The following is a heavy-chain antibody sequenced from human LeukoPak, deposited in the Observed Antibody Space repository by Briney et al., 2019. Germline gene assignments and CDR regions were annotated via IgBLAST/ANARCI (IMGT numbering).Heavy chain of an antibody. V-gene: IGHV4-34*01. CDR2: INHSGST. CDR1: GGSFSGYY. J-gene: IGHJ4*02. D-gene: IGHD3-3*01. Sequence: SETLSLTCAVYGGSFSGYYWSWIRQPPGKGLEWIGEINHSGSTNYNPSLKSRVTISVDTSKNQFSLRLSSVTAADTAVYYCAREARQIWSGYCDFDYWGQGTLVTVSS. CDR3: AREARQIWSGYCDFDY.